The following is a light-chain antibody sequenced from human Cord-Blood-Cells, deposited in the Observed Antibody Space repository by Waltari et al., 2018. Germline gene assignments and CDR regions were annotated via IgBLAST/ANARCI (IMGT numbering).Light chain of an antibody. CDR1: QSVSSY. V-gene: IGKV3-11*01. Sequence: EIVLTQSPATLSLSPGERATLSCRASQSVSSYLAWYQQKPGQAPRLLIYDASNRATGIPARFSGSGSGTDFTLTIGSLEPEDFAVYYCQQRSNWPRNTFGQGTKLEIK. CDR2: DAS. J-gene: IGKJ2*01. CDR3: QQRSNWPRNT.